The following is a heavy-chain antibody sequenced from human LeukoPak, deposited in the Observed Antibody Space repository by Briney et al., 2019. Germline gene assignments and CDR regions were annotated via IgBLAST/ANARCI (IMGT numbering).Heavy chain of an antibody. D-gene: IGHD1/OR15-1a*01. Sequence: GGSLRLSCAASGFTFSSYSMNWVRQAPGKGLEWVSYISSSSSTIYYADSVKGRFTISRDNSKNTLYLQMNSLRAEDTAVYYCAIRTRGYYFDYWGQGTLVTVSS. CDR3: AIRTRGYYFDY. V-gene: IGHV3-48*01. J-gene: IGHJ4*02. CDR2: ISSSSSTI. CDR1: GFTFSSYS.